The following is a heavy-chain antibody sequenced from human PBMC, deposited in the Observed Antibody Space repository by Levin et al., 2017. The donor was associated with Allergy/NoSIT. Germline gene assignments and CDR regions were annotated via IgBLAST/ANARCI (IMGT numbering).Heavy chain of an antibody. D-gene: IGHD3-10*01. CDR3: ARVRTGSGSRDYYYYYGMDV. Sequence: GGSLRLSCAASGFTFSSYWMSWVRQAPGKGLEWVANIKQDGSEKYYVDSVKGRFTISRDNAKNSLYLQMNSLRAEDTAVYYCARVRTGSGSRDYYYYYGMDVWGQGTTVTVSS. CDR2: IKQDGSEK. V-gene: IGHV3-7*01. CDR1: GFTFSSYW. J-gene: IGHJ6*02.